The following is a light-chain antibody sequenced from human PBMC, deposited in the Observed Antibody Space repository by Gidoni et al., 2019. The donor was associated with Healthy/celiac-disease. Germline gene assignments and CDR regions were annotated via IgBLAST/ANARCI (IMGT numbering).Light chain of an antibody. V-gene: IGKV1-39*01. Sequence: DIQMTQSPSSLSASVGDRVTITCRASQSISSYLNWYQQRPGKPPKLLIYAASSLQGGVPSRFSGSGSGTDFTLTISSLQPEDFATYYCQQSYSTPWTFGQXTKVEIK. CDR3: QQSYSTPWT. CDR2: AAS. J-gene: IGKJ1*01. CDR1: QSISSY.